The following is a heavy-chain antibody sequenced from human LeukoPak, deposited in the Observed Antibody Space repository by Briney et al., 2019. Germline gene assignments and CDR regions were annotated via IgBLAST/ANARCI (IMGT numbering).Heavy chain of an antibody. J-gene: IGHJ4*02. Sequence: HSGGSLRLSCAASGFTFSSYGMHWVRQAPGKGLEWVAVIWYDGSNKYYADSVKGRFTISRDNSKNTLYLQMNSLRAEDTAVYYCASGGQYSSSWYSFDYWGQGTLVTVSS. CDR2: IWYDGSNK. CDR3: ASGGQYSSSWYSFDY. V-gene: IGHV3-33*01. CDR1: GFTFSSYG. D-gene: IGHD6-13*01.